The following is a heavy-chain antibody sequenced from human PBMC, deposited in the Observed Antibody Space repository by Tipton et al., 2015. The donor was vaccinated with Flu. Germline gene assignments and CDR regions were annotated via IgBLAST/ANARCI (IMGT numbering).Heavy chain of an antibody. CDR3: ARDYLLGDLSFFDN. V-gene: IGHV4-4*07. D-gene: IGHD3-16*02. CDR2: IYTSGST. Sequence: TLSLTCNVSGDSISSYYWSWIRQPAGKGLEWIGRIYTSGSTNYNASLKSRVTMSVDTSKNQFSLKLSSVTVADTAVYYCARDYLLGDLSFFDNWGQGTLVTVSS. CDR1: GDSISSYY. J-gene: IGHJ4*02.